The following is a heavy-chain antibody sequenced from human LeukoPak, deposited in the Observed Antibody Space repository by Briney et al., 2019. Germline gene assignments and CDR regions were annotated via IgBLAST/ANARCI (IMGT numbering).Heavy chain of an antibody. CDR2: IWYDGSNK. Sequence: GGSLRLSCAASGFTFSSYGMHWVRQAPGKGLEWVAVIWYDGSNKYYADSVKGRFTISRDNSKNTLYLQMNSLRAEDTAVYYCARIGAAAAKGEFDYWGQGTLVTVSS. V-gene: IGHV3-33*01. D-gene: IGHD6-13*01. CDR3: ARIGAAAAKGEFDY. J-gene: IGHJ4*02. CDR1: GFTFSSYG.